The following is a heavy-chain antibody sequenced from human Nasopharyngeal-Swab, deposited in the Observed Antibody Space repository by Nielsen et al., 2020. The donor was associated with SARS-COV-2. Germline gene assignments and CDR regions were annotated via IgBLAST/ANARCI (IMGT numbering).Heavy chain of an antibody. J-gene: IGHJ4*02. CDR2: ISSSGSTI. V-gene: IGHV3-11*01. Sequence: GESLKISCAASGFTFSDYYMSWIRQAPGKGPEWVSYISSSGSTIYYADSVKGRFTISRDNAKSSLYLQMNSLRAEDTAVYYCARDQSGSYNFDYWGQGTLVTVSS. CDR3: ARDQSGSYNFDY. CDR1: GFTFSDYY. D-gene: IGHD1-26*01.